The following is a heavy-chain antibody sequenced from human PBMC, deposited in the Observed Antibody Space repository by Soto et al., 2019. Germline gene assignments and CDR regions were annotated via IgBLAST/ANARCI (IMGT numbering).Heavy chain of an antibody. V-gene: IGHV3-64D*06. CDR1: GLTLSNYD. D-gene: IGHD2-15*01. J-gene: IGHJ4*02. CDR2: INSHGRIT. Sequence: GGSRRLSCSASGLTLSNYDMVWVRQAPGKGLEYISAINSHGRITYYADSVKGRFTISRDNSKNTLSLQMSSLRGDDKAMYYCVKDVVFSPWGEGT. CDR3: VKDVVFSP.